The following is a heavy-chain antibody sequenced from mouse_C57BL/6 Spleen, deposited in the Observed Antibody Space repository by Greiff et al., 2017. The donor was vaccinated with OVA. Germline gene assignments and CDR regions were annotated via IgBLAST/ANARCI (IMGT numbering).Heavy chain of an antibody. D-gene: IGHD2-4*01. J-gene: IGHJ2*01. CDR2: INPSSGYT. V-gene: IGHV1-4*01. CDR1: GYTFTSYT. Sequence: VQLQESGAELARPGASVKMSCKASGYTFTSYTMHWVKQRPGQGLEWIGYINPSSGYTKYNQKFKDKATLTADKSSSTAYMQLSSLTSEDSAVYYCANDYGFYFDYWGQGTTLTVSS. CDR3: ANDYGFYFDY.